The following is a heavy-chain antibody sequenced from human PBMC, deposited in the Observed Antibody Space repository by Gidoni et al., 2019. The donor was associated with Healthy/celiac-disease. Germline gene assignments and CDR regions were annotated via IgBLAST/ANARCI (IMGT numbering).Heavy chain of an antibody. Sequence: EVQLVESGGGLVQPGRSLRLSCAASGFTFDDYAMHWVRQAPGKGLEGVSGISWNSGSIGYADSVKGRFTISRDNAKNSLYLQMNSLRAEDTALYYCAKDIGVAIGYYYYGMDVWGQGTTVTVS. CDR2: ISWNSGSI. V-gene: IGHV3-9*01. CDR3: AKDIGVAIGYYYYGMDV. D-gene: IGHD2-21*01. CDR1: GFTFDDYA. J-gene: IGHJ6*02.